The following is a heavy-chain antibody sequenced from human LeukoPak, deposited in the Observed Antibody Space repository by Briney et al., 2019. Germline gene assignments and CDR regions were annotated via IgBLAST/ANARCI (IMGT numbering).Heavy chain of an antibody. D-gene: IGHD3-22*01. V-gene: IGHV3-33*06. CDR3: AKDHLYYDSSGYPY. CDR2: IWYDGSNK. CDR1: GFTFSSYG. J-gene: IGHJ4*02. Sequence: PGRSLRLSCAASGFTFSSYGMHWVRQAPGKGLEWVAVIWYDGSNKYYADSVKGRFTISRDNSKNTLYLQMNSLRAEDTAVYYCAKDHLYYDSSGYPYWGQGTLVTVSS.